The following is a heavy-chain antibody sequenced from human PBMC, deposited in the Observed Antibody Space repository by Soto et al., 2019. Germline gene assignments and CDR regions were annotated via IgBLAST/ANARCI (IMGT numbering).Heavy chain of an antibody. CDR2: INPNSGGT. J-gene: IGHJ3*02. Sequence: GASVKVSCKASGYTFTGYYRHWVRQAPGQGLEWMGWINPNSGGTNYAQKFQGWVTMTRDTSISTAYMELSRLRSDDTAVYYCARGHCSSTSCSPDAFDIWGQGTMVTVSS. CDR1: GYTFTGYY. CDR3: ARGHCSSTSCSPDAFDI. V-gene: IGHV1-2*04. D-gene: IGHD2-2*01.